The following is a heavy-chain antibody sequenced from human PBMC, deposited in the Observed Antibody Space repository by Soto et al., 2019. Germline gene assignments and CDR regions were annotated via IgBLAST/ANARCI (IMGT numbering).Heavy chain of an antibody. CDR1: GGSVSSNSAA. Sequence: LSLTCAISGGSVSSNSAAWNWIRQSPSRGLEWLGRTYYRSKWYNDYAVSVKSRITINPDTSKNQFSLQLNSVTPEDTAVYYCARVMSSSSWYGNYYYGMDVWGQGTTVTVSS. J-gene: IGHJ6*02. D-gene: IGHD6-13*01. CDR2: TYYRSKWYN. V-gene: IGHV6-1*01. CDR3: ARVMSSSSWYGNYYYGMDV.